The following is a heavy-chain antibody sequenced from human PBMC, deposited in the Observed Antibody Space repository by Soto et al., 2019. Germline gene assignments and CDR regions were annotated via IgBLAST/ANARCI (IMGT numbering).Heavy chain of an antibody. CDR3: ARVPDKVVFDY. Sequence: QVQLQESGPGLVKPSQTLSLTCTVSGGSISSGGYYWCWIRQHPGKGLEWSGYIYYSGSTYYNPSLKSRVTISVDTSKNHSSLTLISVTAADTAVYYSARVPDKVVFDYWGQGTLVTVSS. CDR1: GGSISSGGYY. CDR2: IYYSGST. J-gene: IGHJ4*02. D-gene: IGHD2-2*01. V-gene: IGHV4-31*03.